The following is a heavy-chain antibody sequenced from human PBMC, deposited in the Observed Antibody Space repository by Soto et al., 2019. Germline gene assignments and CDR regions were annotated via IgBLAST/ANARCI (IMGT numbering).Heavy chain of an antibody. V-gene: IGHV4-39*01. Sequence: SETLSLTCTVSGGSISSSSYYWGWIRQPPGKGLEWIGSIYYSGSTYYNPSLKSRVTISINTSKNQMSLELTSVTAADTAVYYCARHSGTYASSWFDAWGQGTLVTVSS. CDR1: GGSISSSSYY. CDR3: ARHSGTYASSWFDA. D-gene: IGHD2-2*01. CDR2: IYYSGST. J-gene: IGHJ5*02.